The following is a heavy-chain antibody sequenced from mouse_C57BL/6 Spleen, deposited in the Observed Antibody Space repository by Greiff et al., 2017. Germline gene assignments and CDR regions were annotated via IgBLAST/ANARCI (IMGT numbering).Heavy chain of an antibody. J-gene: IGHJ2*01. Sequence: VQLQQPGAELVRPGSSVKLSCKASGYTFTSYWMHWVKQRPIQGLEWIGNIDPSDSETHYNQKFKDKATLTVDTSSSTAYMQLSSLTSEDSAVYYCARGPVLYYFDYWGQGTTLTVSS. D-gene: IGHD6-2*01. CDR1: GYTFTSYW. CDR2: IDPSDSET. V-gene: IGHV1-52*01. CDR3: ARGPVLYYFDY.